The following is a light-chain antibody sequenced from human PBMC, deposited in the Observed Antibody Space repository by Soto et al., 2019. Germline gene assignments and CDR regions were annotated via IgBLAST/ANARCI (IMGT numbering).Light chain of an antibody. CDR2: RDS. Sequence: QSVLTQPPSASGTPGQRVTISCSESSSSIGSNYIYWYQQLPGTAPKLLIYRDSQRPSGVPDRFSGSKSGTSASLAISGFRSEDEADYYCAAWDDSLRGWVFGGGTKLTVL. CDR3: AAWDDSLRGWV. V-gene: IGLV1-47*01. J-gene: IGLJ3*02. CDR1: SSSIGSNY.